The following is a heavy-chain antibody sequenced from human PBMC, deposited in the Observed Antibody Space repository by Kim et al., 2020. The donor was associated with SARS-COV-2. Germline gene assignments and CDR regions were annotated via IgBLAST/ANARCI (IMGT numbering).Heavy chain of an antibody. Sequence: SETLSLTCTVSGGSINNGGYYWNWIRQHPGKGLEWIGFIFNSGNTYYNLSLRSRATISVDTSKNQFSLNLSSVTAADTALYYCAGGRDGGRLYTYGYSPFDSWGQGTLVTVSS. J-gene: IGHJ4*02. CDR1: GGSINNGGYY. CDR2: IFNSGNT. V-gene: IGHV4-31*03. D-gene: IGHD5-18*01. CDR3: AGGRDGGRLYTYGYSPFDS.